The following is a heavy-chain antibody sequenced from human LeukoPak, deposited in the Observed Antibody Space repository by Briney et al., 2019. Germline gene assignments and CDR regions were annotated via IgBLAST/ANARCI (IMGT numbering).Heavy chain of an antibody. J-gene: IGHJ6*03. Sequence: SETLSLTCAVYGGSFSGYYWTWIRQPPGKGLEWIGEINHSGSTNYNPSLKSRVTISVDTSKNQFSLKLSSVTAADTAVYYCARSRYCSSTSCYLGYYYYMDVWGKGTTVTVSS. CDR3: ARSRYCSSTSCYLGYYYYMDV. D-gene: IGHD2-2*01. V-gene: IGHV4-34*01. CDR1: GGSFSGYY. CDR2: INHSGST.